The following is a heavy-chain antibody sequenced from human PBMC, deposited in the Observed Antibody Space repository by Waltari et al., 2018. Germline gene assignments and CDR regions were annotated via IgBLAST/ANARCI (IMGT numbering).Heavy chain of an antibody. CDR3: ARTDYYDSSGYINGVSAFDI. J-gene: IGHJ3*02. CDR1: GYSISSYY. V-gene: IGHV4-59*01. Sequence: QVQLQESGPGLVKPSETLSLTCTVSGYSISSYYWSWIRQPPGKGLEWIGYIYYSGSTNYNPSLKSRVTISVDTSKNQFSLKLSSVTAADTAVYYCARTDYYDSSGYINGVSAFDIWGQGTMVTVSS. D-gene: IGHD3-22*01. CDR2: IYYSGST.